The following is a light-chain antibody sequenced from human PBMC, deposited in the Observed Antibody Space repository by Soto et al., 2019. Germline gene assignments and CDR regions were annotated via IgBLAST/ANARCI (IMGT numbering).Light chain of an antibody. CDR3: GADHGSGSNVAV. Sequence: QPVLTQPPSASASLGASVTLTCTLSSGYSNYKVDWYQQRPGKGPRFVMRVGTGGIVGSKGDGIPDRFSVLGSGLNRYLTIKNIQEEDESDYHCGADHGSGSNVAVFGGGTKLTVL. CDR1: SGYSNYK. J-gene: IGLJ2*01. CDR2: VGTGGIVG. V-gene: IGLV9-49*01.